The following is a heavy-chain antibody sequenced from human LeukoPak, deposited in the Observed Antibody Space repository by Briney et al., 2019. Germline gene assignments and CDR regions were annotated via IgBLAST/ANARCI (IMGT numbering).Heavy chain of an antibody. Sequence: GGSLRLSCAASGSTFSSYAMHWVRQAPGKGLEWVAVISYDGSNKYYADSVKGRFTISRDNSKNTLYLQMNSLRAEDTAVYYCAREACSGCPGAGFDPWGQGTLVTVSS. CDR3: AREACSGCPGAGFDP. CDR2: ISYDGSNK. CDR1: GSTFSSYA. D-gene: IGHD6-19*01. V-gene: IGHV3-30*04. J-gene: IGHJ5*02.